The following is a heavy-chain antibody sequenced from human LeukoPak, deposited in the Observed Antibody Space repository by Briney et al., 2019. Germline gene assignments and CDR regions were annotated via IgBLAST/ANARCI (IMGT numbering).Heavy chain of an antibody. J-gene: IGHJ4*02. D-gene: IGHD1-26*01. CDR2: IKQDGSDM. V-gene: IGHV3-7*01. Sequence: AGGSLRLSCAASGFTFSTHWMSWVRRAPGKGLEWVANIKQDGSDMYYVGSVEGQFTISRDNPKNSLYLQMNSLRAEDTAVYYCARLTSGTYSNWGQGSLVSVSS. CDR1: GFTFSTHW. CDR3: ARLTSGTYSN.